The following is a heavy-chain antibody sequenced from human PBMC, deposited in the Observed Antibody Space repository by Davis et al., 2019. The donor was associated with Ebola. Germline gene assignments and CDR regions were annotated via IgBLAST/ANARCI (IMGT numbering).Heavy chain of an antibody. V-gene: IGHV2-5*02. D-gene: IGHD6-19*01. Sequence: SGPTLVKSTQTLTLTCTFSGFSLSTSGMGVGWIRQPPGKALECLGFIFWDDDRRYSPSLKSRLTITKDTSKNQVVLTMTNMDPADTATYYCTHVGYINGWFYFDYWGQGSLVTVSS. CDR2: IFWDDDR. CDR1: GFSLSTSGMG. CDR3: THVGYINGWFYFDY. J-gene: IGHJ4*02.